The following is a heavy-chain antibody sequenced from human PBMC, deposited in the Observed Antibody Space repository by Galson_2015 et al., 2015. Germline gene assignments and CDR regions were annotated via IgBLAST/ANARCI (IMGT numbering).Heavy chain of an antibody. CDR2: ISNGGSTI. CDR1: GFTLRDYS. V-gene: IGHV3-48*02. J-gene: IGHJ6*04. D-gene: IGHD3-3*01. CDR3: ARDGPGVLRFLDV. Sequence: SLRLSCAASGFTLRDYSMHWVRQAPGKGLEWISYISNGGSTIYYADSVKGRFTISRDNAKNSLYLQMNSLRDEDTAVYYCARDGPGVLRFLDVWGKGTTVTVSS.